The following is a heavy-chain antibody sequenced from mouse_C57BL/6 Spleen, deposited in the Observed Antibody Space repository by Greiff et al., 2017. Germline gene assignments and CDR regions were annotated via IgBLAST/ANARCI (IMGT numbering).Heavy chain of an antibody. CDR1: GFTFSSYA. CDR2: ISDGGSYT. J-gene: IGHJ2*01. V-gene: IGHV5-4*03. CDR3: ARRDGNYYFDY. Sequence: DVMLVESGGGLVKPGGSLKLSCAASGFTFSSYAMSWVRQTPEERLEWVATISDGGSYTYYPDNVKGRFTISRDNAKNNLYLQMSHLKSEDTAMYYCARRDGNYYFDYWGQGTTLTVSS. D-gene: IGHD2-1*01.